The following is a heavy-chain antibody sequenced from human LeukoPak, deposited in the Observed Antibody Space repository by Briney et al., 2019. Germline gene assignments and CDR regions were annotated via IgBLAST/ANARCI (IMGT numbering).Heavy chain of an antibody. Sequence: SETLSLTCAVYGGSFSGYYRSWIRQHPGKGLEWIGYIYYSGSTYYNPSLKSRVTISVDTSKNQFSLKLSSVTAADTAVYYCARLHYYGSGMWDYWGQGTLVTVSS. D-gene: IGHD3-10*01. J-gene: IGHJ4*02. CDR2: IYYSGST. CDR1: GGSFSGYY. CDR3: ARLHYYGSGMWDY. V-gene: IGHV4-31*11.